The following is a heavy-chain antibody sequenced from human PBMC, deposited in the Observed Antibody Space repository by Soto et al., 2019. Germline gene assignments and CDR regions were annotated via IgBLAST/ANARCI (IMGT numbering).Heavy chain of an antibody. Sequence: EVQLVESGGGLVQPGGSLRLSCAASGFTFSTYSMNWVRQAPGKGLEWISYITTSSSTIYYADSVKGRFTISRDNAKNSLYLQMISLRVEDTAVYYCARRAVWGQGTTVTVS. CDR2: ITTSSSTI. V-gene: IGHV3-48*01. CDR3: ARRAV. CDR1: GFTFSTYS. J-gene: IGHJ6*02.